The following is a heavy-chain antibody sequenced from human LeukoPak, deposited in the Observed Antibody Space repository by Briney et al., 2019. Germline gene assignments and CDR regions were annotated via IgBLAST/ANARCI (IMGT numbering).Heavy chain of an antibody. Sequence: GGSLRLSCAASGFTFSSYWMSWVRQAPGKGLEWVANIKQDGSEKYYVDSVKGRFTISRDNAKNSLYLHMNSLRAEDTAVYYCGSSLAAYYMDVWGKGTTVTVSS. J-gene: IGHJ6*03. CDR1: GFTFSSYW. CDR3: GSSLAAYYMDV. D-gene: IGHD6-13*01. V-gene: IGHV3-7*01. CDR2: IKQDGSEK.